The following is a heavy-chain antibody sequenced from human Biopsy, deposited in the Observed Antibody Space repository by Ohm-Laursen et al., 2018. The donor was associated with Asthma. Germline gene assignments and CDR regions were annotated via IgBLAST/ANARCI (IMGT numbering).Heavy chain of an antibody. CDR3: ARTYYDFLTGQVNDAFAM. CDR2: INAGNGNT. CDR1: GYTFIHFA. J-gene: IGHJ3*02. D-gene: IGHD3-9*01. Sequence: GATVKISCKASGYTFIHFAIHWVRQAPGQRLEWMGWINAGNGNTKYSQKFQGRVTITRDTSASTAYMDLSSLRSEDTAVYYCARTYYDFLTGQVNDAFAMWGQGTMVTASS. V-gene: IGHV1-3*01.